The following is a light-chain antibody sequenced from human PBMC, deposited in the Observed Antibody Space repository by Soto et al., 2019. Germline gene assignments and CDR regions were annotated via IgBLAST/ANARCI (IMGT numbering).Light chain of an antibody. CDR3: SSYTSSSTVE. CDR1: SSDVGGYNY. J-gene: IGLJ2*01. Sequence: QSALTQPASVSGSPGQSITISCTGTSSDVGGYNYVSWYQQHPGKAPKLMIYDASNRPSGVSNRFSGSKSGNTASLTISGLQAEDEADYYCSSYTSSSTVEFGGGTKLTVL. CDR2: DAS. V-gene: IGLV2-14*01.